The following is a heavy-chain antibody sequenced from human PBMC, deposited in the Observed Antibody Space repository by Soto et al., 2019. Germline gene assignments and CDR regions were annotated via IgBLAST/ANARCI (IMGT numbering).Heavy chain of an antibody. CDR3: ARDGYSYGYVQYWFDP. J-gene: IGHJ5*02. Sequence: GGSLRLSCAASGFTFSSYSMNWVRQAPGKGLEWVSSISSSSSYIYYADSVKGRFTISRDNAKNSLYLQMNSLRAEDTAVYYCARDGYSYGYVQYWFDPWGQGTLVTVSS. V-gene: IGHV3-21*01. CDR2: ISSSSSYI. D-gene: IGHD5-18*01. CDR1: GFTFSSYS.